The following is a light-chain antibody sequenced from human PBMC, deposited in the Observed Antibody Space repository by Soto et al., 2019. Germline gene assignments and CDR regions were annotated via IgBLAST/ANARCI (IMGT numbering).Light chain of an antibody. CDR2: EVT. J-gene: IGLJ1*01. CDR1: SSDIGDYNL. V-gene: IGLV2-23*02. Sequence: QSVLTQPASVSGSPGQSITISCTGTSSDIGDYNLVSWYQQHPGQAPKLLIYEVTKRPSGVSNRFSASKSGNTASLTISGLQAEDEADYYSFSYASRGTYVFGTGTKVTVL. CDR3: FSYASRGTYV.